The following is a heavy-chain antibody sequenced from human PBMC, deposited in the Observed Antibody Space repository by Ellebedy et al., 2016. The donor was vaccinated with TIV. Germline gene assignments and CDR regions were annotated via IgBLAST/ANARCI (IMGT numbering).Heavy chain of an antibody. CDR2: ISGSGGST. Sequence: GESLKISCAASRFTFSSYAMSWVRQAPGKGLEWVSAISGSGGSTYYADSVKGRFTISRDNSKNTLYLQMNSLRAEDTAVYYCARATAGFDYWGQGTLVTVSS. CDR3: ARATAGFDY. D-gene: IGHD1-1*01. CDR1: RFTFSSYA. V-gene: IGHV3-23*01. J-gene: IGHJ4*02.